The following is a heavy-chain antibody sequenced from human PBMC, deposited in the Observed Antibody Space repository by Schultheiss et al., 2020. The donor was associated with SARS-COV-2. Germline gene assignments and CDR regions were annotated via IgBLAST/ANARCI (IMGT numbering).Heavy chain of an antibody. J-gene: IGHJ4*02. V-gene: IGHV3-30*03. CDR2: ISYDGSNK. CDR3: ARDQIYSRDGYTIPSYYFDY. CDR1: GFTVSSNY. D-gene: IGHD5-24*01. Sequence: GGSLRLSCAASGFTVSSNYMSWVRQAPGKGLEWVAVISYDGSNKYYADSVKGRFTISRDNSKNTLYLQMNSLRAEDTAVYYCARDQIYSRDGYTIPSYYFDYWGQGTLVTVSS.